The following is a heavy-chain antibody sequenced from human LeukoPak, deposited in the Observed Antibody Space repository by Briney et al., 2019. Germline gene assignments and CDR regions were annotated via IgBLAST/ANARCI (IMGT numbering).Heavy chain of an antibody. V-gene: IGHV4-34*01. CDR1: GGSFSGYY. CDR3: ARDGINDILTGYYDY. J-gene: IGHJ4*02. CDR2: IYHSGST. Sequence: SETLSLTCAAYGGSFSGYYWSWIRQPPGKGLEWIGSIYHSGSTYYNPSLKSRVTISVDTSKNQFSLKLSSVTAADTAVYYCARDGINDILTGYYDYWGQGTLVTVSS. D-gene: IGHD3-9*01.